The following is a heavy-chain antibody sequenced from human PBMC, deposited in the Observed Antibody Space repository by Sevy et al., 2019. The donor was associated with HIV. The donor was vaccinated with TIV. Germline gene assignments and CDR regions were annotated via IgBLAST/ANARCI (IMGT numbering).Heavy chain of an antibody. CDR1: GFTFSDYY. Sequence: GGSLRLSCAASGFTFSDYYMSWIRQALGKGLEWVSYISSSGSTIYYADSVKGRFTISRDNAKNSLYLQMNSLRAEDTAVYYCSRIYYGSGSYRGYFDYWGQGTLVTVSS. CDR2: ISSSGSTI. CDR3: SRIYYGSGSYRGYFDY. V-gene: IGHV3-11*04. J-gene: IGHJ4*02. D-gene: IGHD3-10*01.